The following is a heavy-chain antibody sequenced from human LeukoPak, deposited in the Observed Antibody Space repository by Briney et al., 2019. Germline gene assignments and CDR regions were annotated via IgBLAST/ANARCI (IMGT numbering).Heavy chain of an antibody. CDR3: ARGGGSSGYYVYYYYYYMDV. CDR1: GGSISSYY. Sequence: SETLSLTCTVSGGSISSYYWSWIRQPPGKGLEWIGYIYYSGSTNYNPSLKSRVTISVDTSKNQFSLKLSSVTAADTAVYYCARGGGSSGYYVYYYYYYMDVWGKGTTVTVSS. V-gene: IGHV4-59*01. CDR2: IYYSGST. J-gene: IGHJ6*03. D-gene: IGHD3-22*01.